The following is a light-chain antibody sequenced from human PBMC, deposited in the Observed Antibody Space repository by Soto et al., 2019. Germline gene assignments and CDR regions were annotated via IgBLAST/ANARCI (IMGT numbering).Light chain of an antibody. CDR1: QTISSW. V-gene: IGKV1-5*03. CDR2: KES. J-gene: IGKJ1*01. Sequence: DIQMTQSPSTLSASVGDRVTITCRASQTISSWLAWYQQKPGKAPKLLIYKESSLESGVSSRFSGSGSGTEFTLTISSLQSDDFATYYCQQYNSYPWTFGQGTRVEIK. CDR3: QQYNSYPWT.